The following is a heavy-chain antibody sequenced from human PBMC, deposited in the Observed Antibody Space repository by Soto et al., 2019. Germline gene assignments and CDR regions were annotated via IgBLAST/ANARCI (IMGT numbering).Heavy chain of an antibody. J-gene: IGHJ6*02. Sequence: GGSLRLSCAASGFTFSSYAMSWVRQAPGKGLEWVSAISGSGGSTYYADSVKGRFTISRDNSKNTLYLQMNSLRAEDTAVYYCAKDPAGDYYYGSGSYGMDVWGQGTTVTVSS. CDR3: AKDPAGDYYYGSGSYGMDV. V-gene: IGHV3-23*01. D-gene: IGHD3-10*01. CDR1: GFTFSSYA. CDR2: ISGSGGST.